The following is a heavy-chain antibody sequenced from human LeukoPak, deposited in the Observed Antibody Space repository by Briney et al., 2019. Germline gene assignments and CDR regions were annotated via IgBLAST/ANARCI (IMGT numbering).Heavy chain of an antibody. CDR1: GFTFSSYG. CDR2: IRYDGSNK. Sequence: PGGSLRLSCAASGFTFSSYGMHWVRQAPGKGLEWVAFIRYDGSNKYYADSVKGRFTISRDNSKNTLYLQMNSLRAEDTAVYYCAKMGRYGWGEDRLAAAPLGDYYYYMDVWGKGTTVTVSS. J-gene: IGHJ6*03. D-gene: IGHD3-10*01. V-gene: IGHV3-30*02. CDR3: AKMGRYGWGEDRLAAAPLGDYYYYMDV.